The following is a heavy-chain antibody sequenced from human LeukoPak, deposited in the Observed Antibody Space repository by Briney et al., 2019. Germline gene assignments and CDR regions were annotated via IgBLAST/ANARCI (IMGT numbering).Heavy chain of an antibody. CDR3: SRDPRPCDY. CDR2: ISGSGSVI. Sequence: GGSLRLSCAAPGFTFSDYYMTWIRQAPGKGLESVAYISGSGSVIVYADSVKGRFTISRDNAQNSLYLQMNSLTDEDTAVYYCSRDPRPCDYWGQGTLVTVSS. J-gene: IGHJ4*02. V-gene: IGHV3-11*04. CDR1: GFTFSDYY.